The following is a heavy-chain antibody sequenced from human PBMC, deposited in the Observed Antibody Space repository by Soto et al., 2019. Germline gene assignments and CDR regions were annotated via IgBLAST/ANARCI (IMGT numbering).Heavy chain of an antibody. V-gene: IGHV1-69*01. CDR1: RGTFNRYA. CDR2: LVPQFGKP. J-gene: IGHJ4*02. Sequence: QVQLVQSGAEVKKPGSSAKVSCLASRGTFNRYAINWVRQAPGHGLEWLGALVPQFGKPNYAQKFQDRVTIVADESTNTTSMELPGLTSDDTAVYYCARQNRDTPMVPFDVWGQGTLVTASS. CDR3: ARQNRDTPMVPFDV. D-gene: IGHD5-18*01.